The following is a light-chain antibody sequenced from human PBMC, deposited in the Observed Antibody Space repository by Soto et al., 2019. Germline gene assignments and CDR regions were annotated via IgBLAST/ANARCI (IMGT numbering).Light chain of an antibody. CDR3: HQTSSYPLT. V-gene: IGKV1-39*01. CDR1: QNVSTY. J-gene: IGKJ5*01. CDR2: AAS. Sequence: DIQMTQSPSSLSASVGDRVTISCRASQNVSTYLNWYQLKVGTAPQSLIYAASTLHSGLSSRFSGSGSATDFTLSISSLQPEDFAVYYCHQTSSYPLTFGQGTRLEIK.